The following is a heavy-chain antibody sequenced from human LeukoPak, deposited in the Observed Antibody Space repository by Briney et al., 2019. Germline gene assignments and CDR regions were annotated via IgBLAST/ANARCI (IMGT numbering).Heavy chain of an antibody. CDR3: ARNLGTLATGGVALDI. D-gene: IGHD1-14*01. J-gene: IGHJ3*02. CDR1: GFTXSXXG. V-gene: IGHV3-30*02. CDR2: XRYDGSNK. Sequence: GSXRLSCAXXGFTXSXXGMHWVXXAPGXGLXXVAXXRYDGSNKYYADSVKGRFTISRDDSKNTVSLQMNSLRVEDTAMYYCARNLGTLATGGVALDIWGQGTMVTVAS.